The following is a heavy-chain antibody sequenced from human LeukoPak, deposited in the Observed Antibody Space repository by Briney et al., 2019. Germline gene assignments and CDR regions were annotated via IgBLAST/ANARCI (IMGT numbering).Heavy chain of an antibody. CDR3: ASGAGTGDLFDY. CDR1: GFTFSSYW. J-gene: IGHJ4*02. V-gene: IGHV3-7*03. CDR2: IKQDGSEK. Sequence: GGSLRLSCAASGFTFSSYWMSWVRQAPGKGLEWVANIKQDGSEKYYVGSVKGRFTISRDNAKNSLYLQMNSLRAEDTAVYYCASGAGTGDLFDYWGQGTLVTVSS. D-gene: IGHD6-13*01.